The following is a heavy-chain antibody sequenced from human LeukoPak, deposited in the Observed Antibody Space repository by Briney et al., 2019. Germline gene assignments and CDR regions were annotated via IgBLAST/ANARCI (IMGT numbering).Heavy chain of an antibody. Sequence: SETLSLTCTVSGGSISSGGYYWSWIRQHPGKGLEWIGYIYYSGSTYYNPSLKSRVTISVDTSKNQFSLKLSSVTAADTAVYYCARGVVATPTYYYYYYYYMDVWGKGTTVTVSS. CDR1: GGSISSGGYY. D-gene: IGHD5-12*01. V-gene: IGHV4-31*03. J-gene: IGHJ6*03. CDR2: IYYSGST. CDR3: ARGVVATPTYYYYYYYYMDV.